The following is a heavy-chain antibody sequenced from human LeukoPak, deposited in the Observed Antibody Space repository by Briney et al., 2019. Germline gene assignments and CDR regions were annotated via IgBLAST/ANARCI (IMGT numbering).Heavy chain of an antibody. CDR2: IYHSGST. CDR3: ARGPRSYMVDY. CDR1: DGSISSGGYS. J-gene: IGHJ4*02. Sequence: SETLSLTCAVSDGSISSGGYSWSWIRQPPGKGLEWIGYIYHSGSTYYNPSLKSRVTISVDRSKNQFSLKLSSVTAADTAVYYCARGPRSYMVDYWGQGTLVTVSS. D-gene: IGHD1-26*01. V-gene: IGHV4-30-2*01.